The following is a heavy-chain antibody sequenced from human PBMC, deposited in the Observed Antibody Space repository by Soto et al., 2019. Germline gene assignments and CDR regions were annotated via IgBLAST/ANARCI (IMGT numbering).Heavy chain of an antibody. CDR1: GGSISSYY. CDR3: ARDNRNVGNFDY. CDR2: IYYSGST. J-gene: IGHJ4*02. Sequence: SETLSLTCTVSGGSISSYYWSWIRQPPGKGLEWIGYIYYSGSTNYNPSLKSRVTISVDTSKNQFSLKLSSVTAADTAVYYCARDNRNVGNFDYWGQGTLVPVSS. V-gene: IGHV4-59*01.